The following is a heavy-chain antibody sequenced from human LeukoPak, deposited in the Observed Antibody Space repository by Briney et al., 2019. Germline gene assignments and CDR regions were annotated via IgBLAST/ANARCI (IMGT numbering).Heavy chain of an antibody. D-gene: IGHD1-14*01. CDR3: ARTGQFDP. V-gene: IGHV3-23*01. CDR2: IGVATGTT. Sequence: GRSLRLSCAASGFTFSSYAMSWVRQAPGKGLEWVSTIGVATGTTYYGDSVKGRFTISRDNSKNTLFLQMNSLRAEDTALYYCARTGQFDPWGPGTLVTVSS. J-gene: IGHJ5*02. CDR1: GFTFSSYA.